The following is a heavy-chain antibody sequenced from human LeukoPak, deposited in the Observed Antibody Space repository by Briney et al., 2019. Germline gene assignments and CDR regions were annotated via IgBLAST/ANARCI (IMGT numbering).Heavy chain of an antibody. CDR2: IGLASGFV. CDR1: GFTFSDYS. V-gene: IGHV3-21*05. J-gene: IGHJ4*02. CDR3: ARDHNWAFDS. Sequence: PGGSLRLSCAASGFTFSDYSMNWFRGAPGRGLEWISYIGLASGFVSYADSVKGRFSISSDTARNSVYLQMSSLRAEDTAVYYCARDHNWAFDSWGQGTLVTVSS. D-gene: IGHD1-20*01.